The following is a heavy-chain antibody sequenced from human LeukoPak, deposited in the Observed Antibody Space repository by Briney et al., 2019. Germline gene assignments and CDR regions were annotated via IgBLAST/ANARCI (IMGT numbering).Heavy chain of an antibody. CDR3: AKVILGVNVPHWFDP. CDR2: LSSGGATT. D-gene: IGHD3-3*01. J-gene: IGHJ5*02. Sequence: GGSLRLSCAVSGFTFSSYAMSWVRQAPGKGLAWASALSSGGATTYYADSVKGRFTISRDNSKNTLYLQMSSLRAEDTAIYYCAKVILGVNVPHWFDPWGQGTLVTVSS. CDR1: GFTFSSYA. V-gene: IGHV3-23*01.